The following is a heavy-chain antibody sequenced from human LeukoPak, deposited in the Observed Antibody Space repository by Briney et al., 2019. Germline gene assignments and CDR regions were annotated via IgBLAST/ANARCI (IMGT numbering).Heavy chain of an antibody. CDR1: GDSVSSSSTT. CDR3: TRFYWNGLNFFDP. J-gene: IGHJ5*02. Sequence: KNSQTLSHTCAISGDSVSSSSTTWDWIRQSPSRGLEWLGRTYYRSKWYNDYAVSVKGRISINADTSNNQFSLQLNSVTPEDTAVYYCTRFYWNGLNFFDPWGQGTLVTVSS. D-gene: IGHD2/OR15-2a*01. CDR2: TYYRSKWYN. V-gene: IGHV6-1*01.